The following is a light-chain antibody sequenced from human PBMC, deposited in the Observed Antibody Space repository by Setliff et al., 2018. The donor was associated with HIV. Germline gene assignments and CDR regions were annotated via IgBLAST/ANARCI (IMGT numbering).Light chain of an antibody. CDR1: SSDVGGYNY. V-gene: IGLV2-14*03. J-gene: IGLJ3*02. CDR3: SSYTSSPWM. Sequence: QSALTQPASVSGSPGQSITISCTGTSSDVGGYNYVSWYQQYPGKAPKLMIYNVSNRPSGVSNRFSGSKSGNTASLTISGLQAEDEADYYCSSYTSSPWMFGGGTKVTVL. CDR2: NVS.